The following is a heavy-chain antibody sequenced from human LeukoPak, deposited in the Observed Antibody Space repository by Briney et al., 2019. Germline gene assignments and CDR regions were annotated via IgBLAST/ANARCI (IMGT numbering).Heavy chain of an antibody. CDR2: INAGNGNT. J-gene: IGHJ3*02. CDR1: GYTFTSYG. Sequence: ASVKVSCKASGYTFTSYGISWVRQAPGQGLEWMGWINAGNGNTKYSQKFQGRVTITRDTSASTAHMELSSLRSEDTAVYYCASQWLVRPHAFDIWDQGTMVTVSS. V-gene: IGHV1-3*01. CDR3: ASQWLVRPHAFDI. D-gene: IGHD6-19*01.